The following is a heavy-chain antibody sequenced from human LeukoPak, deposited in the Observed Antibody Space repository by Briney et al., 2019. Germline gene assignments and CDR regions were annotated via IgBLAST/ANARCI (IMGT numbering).Heavy chain of an antibody. CDR3: ARDGAYYYDSSGYSGGGAFDI. J-gene: IGHJ3*02. V-gene: IGHV3-48*02. Sequence: GGSLRLSCAASGFTFSSYSMNWVRQAPGKGLEWVSYISSSSSTIYHADSVKGRFTISRDNAKNSLYLQMNSLRDEDTAVYYCARDGAYYYDSSGYSGGGAFDIWGQGTMVTVPS. D-gene: IGHD3-22*01. CDR1: GFTFSSYS. CDR2: ISSSSSTI.